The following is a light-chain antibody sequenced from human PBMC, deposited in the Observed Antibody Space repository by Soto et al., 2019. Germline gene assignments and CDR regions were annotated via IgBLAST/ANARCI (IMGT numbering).Light chain of an antibody. CDR1: SSDVGGYNY. CDR2: DVS. Sequence: QSALTQPASVSGSPGQSITISCNGTSSDVGGYNYVSWYQQHPGRAPKLMIYDVSNRPSGVSNRLSGSKSGNTASLTISGLQAEDEADYYCSSFTSSYTYVFGTGTKVTVL. J-gene: IGLJ1*01. V-gene: IGLV2-14*01. CDR3: SSFTSSYTYV.